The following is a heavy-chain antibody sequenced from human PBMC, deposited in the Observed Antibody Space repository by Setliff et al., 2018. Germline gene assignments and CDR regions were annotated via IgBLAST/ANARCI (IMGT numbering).Heavy chain of an antibody. CDR3: ARKGISALSGAFDM. CDR2: IYTSGST. V-gene: IGHV4-4*07. Sequence: SETLSLTCTVSGGSISNYYWSWIRQPAGKGLEWIGRIYTSGSTNYNPSLKSRVTMSVDTSKNQFSLRLSSVTAADTAVYYCARKGISALSGAFDMWGQGSMVTVSS. J-gene: IGHJ3*02. CDR1: GGSISNYY. D-gene: IGHD1-26*01.